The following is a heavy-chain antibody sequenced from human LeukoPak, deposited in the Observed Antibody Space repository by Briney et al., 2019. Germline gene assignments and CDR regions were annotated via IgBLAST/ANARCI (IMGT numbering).Heavy chain of an antibody. CDR1: GFTFSNYG. V-gene: IGHV3-23*01. J-gene: IGHJ4*02. D-gene: IGHD6-19*01. CDR3: APDLRGSAWSLDY. CDR2: VSDSGRSA. Sequence: GGSLRLSCAASGFTFSNYGMSWVRQAPGKGLEWVSVVSDSGRSANYADSVKGRFTISRGNSKNTLYLQMNSLRAEDTAVYYCAPDLRGSAWSLDYWGQGTLVTVSS.